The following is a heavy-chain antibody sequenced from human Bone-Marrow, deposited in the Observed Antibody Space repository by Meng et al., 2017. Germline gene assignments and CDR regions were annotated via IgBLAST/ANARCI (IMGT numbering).Heavy chain of an antibody. J-gene: IGHJ3*01. Sequence: QLQLQESGPGLVKPSETLSLTCTVSGGSTTSTSYYWDWIRQSPAKGLEWIGTIGYSGTIVYNPSLSSRVTMTLDKSKNQFSLKLSSVTAADTAVYYCAGSLYYYDSSGPSSWGQGTMVTVSS. D-gene: IGHD3-22*01. V-gene: IGHV4-39*07. CDR2: IGYSGTI. CDR1: GGSTTSTSYY. CDR3: AGSLYYYDSSGPSS.